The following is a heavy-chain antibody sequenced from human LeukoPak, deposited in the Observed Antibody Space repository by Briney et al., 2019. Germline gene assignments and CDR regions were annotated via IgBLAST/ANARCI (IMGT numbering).Heavy chain of an antibody. CDR2: IYFTGST. V-gene: IGHV4-59*02. J-gene: IGHJ4*02. Sequence: ETLALTCTVSGGAVSGYHWSWIRQPPGQGLECIGHIYFTGSTTYNPSLKSRVTILVDTTQNPYSLSLTSMTSADTAVYYCSRVPNAGGGFERWGQGTLVVVSS. D-gene: IGHD2-15*01. CDR1: GGAVSGYH. CDR3: SRVPNAGGGFER.